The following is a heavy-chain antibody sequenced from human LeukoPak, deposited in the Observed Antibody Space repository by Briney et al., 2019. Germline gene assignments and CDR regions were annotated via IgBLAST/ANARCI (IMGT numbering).Heavy chain of an antibody. CDR1: GFTFSSYS. CDR3: ARMHLPSQWSSYYFDY. V-gene: IGHV3-21*01. D-gene: IGHD6-19*01. J-gene: IGHJ4*02. Sequence: GGSLRLSCAASGFTFSSYSMNWVRQAPGKGLEWVSSISSSSSYIYYADSVKGRFTISRDNAKNSLYLQMNSLRAEDTAVYYCARMHLPSQWSSYYFDYWGQGTLVTVSS. CDR2: ISSSSSYI.